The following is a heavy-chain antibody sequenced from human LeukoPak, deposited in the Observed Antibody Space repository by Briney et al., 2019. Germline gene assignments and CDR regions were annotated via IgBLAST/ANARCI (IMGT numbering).Heavy chain of an antibody. CDR2: VFYSGPT. V-gene: IGHV4-59*01. J-gene: IGHJ4*02. Sequence: SETLSLTCTVSGDSIDSYYWSWIRQPPGEGLQWIGYVFYSGPTNYDASLKSRVAISVDRSKNQFSLKLTSVSAADTAVYYCAGRSARYFDSWGQGTPVTVSP. CDR3: AGRSARYFDS. CDR1: GDSIDSYY. D-gene: IGHD1-26*01.